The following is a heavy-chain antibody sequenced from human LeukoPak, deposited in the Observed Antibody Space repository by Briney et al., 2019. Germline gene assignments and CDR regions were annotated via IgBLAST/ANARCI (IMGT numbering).Heavy chain of an antibody. D-gene: IGHD3-16*01. J-gene: IGHJ4*02. V-gene: IGHV3-23*01. Sequence: GGSLRLSCAASGFTFSSYGIHWVRQAPGKGLEWVSGISGSGDSTDYAGSVKGRFTISRDTSKNALYLQMNSLRAEDTAVYYCAKDPFGDYWGQGTLVTVSS. CDR3: AKDPFGDY. CDR2: ISGSGDST. CDR1: GFTFSSYG.